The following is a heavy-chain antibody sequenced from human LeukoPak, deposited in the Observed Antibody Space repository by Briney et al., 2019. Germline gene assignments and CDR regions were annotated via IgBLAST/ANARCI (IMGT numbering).Heavy chain of an antibody. V-gene: IGHV3-9*01. CDR1: GFRFDDYA. D-gene: IGHD6-13*01. CDR3: TRDISAQIAATGYY. J-gene: IGHJ4*02. Sequence: GGSLRLSCAASGFRFDDYAMHWVRQAPGKGLEWVSGINWNSGIITYADSVEGRFTISRGNTKSSLHLQMTSLKPEDTAFYYCTRDISAQIAATGYYWGQGTLVTVSS. CDR2: INWNSGII.